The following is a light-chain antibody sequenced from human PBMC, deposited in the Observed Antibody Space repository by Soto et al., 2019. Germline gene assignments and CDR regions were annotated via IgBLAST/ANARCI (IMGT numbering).Light chain of an antibody. J-gene: IGKJ2*01. CDR2: DSS. Sequence: DIQMTQSPSSLSASVGDSVTISCRARQNINKNLNWYQQKSGKAPSLLIYDSSTFQSGVPSRFSGSGSGTEFTLAITNLQPEDFASYYGQQSFQTPYTFGQGTKLEI. CDR3: QQSFQTPYT. V-gene: IGKV1-39*01. CDR1: QNINKN.